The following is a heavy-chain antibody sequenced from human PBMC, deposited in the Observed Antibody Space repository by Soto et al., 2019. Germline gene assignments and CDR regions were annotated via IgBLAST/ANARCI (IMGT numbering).Heavy chain of an antibody. J-gene: IGHJ5*02. D-gene: IGHD3-22*01. CDR1: GYSISSGYY. Sequence: SETLSLTCAVSGYSISSGYYWGWIRQPPGKGLEWIGSIYHSGSTYYNPSLKSRVTISVDTYKNQFSLKLSSVTAADTAVYYCARDAPYYYDSSGSTRRWFDPWGQGTLVTVSS. CDR2: IYHSGST. CDR3: ARDAPYYYDSSGSTRRWFDP. V-gene: IGHV4-38-2*02.